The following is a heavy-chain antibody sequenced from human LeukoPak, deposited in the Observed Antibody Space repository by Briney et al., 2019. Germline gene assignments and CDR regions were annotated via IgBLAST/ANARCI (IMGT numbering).Heavy chain of an antibody. V-gene: IGHV4-39*01. J-gene: IGHJ4*02. CDR1: GGSISSSSYY. CDR2: IHYSGGT. Sequence: SETLSLTCTVSGGSISSSSYYWGWIRQPPGKGLEWIGSIHYSGGTFNNPSLKSRITISVDTSKNQVSLKLSSVTAADTAVYYCTRHHRHWGQGTPVTVSS. CDR3: TRHHRH.